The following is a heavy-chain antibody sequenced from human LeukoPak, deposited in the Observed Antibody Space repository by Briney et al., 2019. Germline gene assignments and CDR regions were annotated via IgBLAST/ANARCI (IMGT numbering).Heavy chain of an antibody. CDR2: INHSGST. V-gene: IGHV4-34*01. J-gene: IGHJ4*02. D-gene: IGHD3-10*01. CDR3: ARWRGSGKYFDS. CDR1: GGSFSGYY. Sequence: PSETLSLTCAVYGGSFSGYYWSWIRQPPGKGLEWIGEINHSGSTNYNPSLKSRVTISVDTSKNQFSLKLSSVTAADTAVYYCARWRGSGKYFDSWGQGTLVTVSS.